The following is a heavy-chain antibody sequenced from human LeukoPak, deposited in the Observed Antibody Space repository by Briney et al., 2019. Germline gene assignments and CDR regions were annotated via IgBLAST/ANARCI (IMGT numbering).Heavy chain of an antibody. D-gene: IGHD5-24*01. CDR3: AKGDGYNQVLDY. Sequence: GGSLRLSCAASGFTVSSNYMSWVRQAPGKGLEWVSVIFSGGATYYADSVKGRFTISRDNSKNTLYLQMNSQRAEDTAVYYCAKGDGYNQVLDYWGQGTLVTVSS. CDR2: IFSGGAT. V-gene: IGHV3-53*05. CDR1: GFTVSSNY. J-gene: IGHJ4*02.